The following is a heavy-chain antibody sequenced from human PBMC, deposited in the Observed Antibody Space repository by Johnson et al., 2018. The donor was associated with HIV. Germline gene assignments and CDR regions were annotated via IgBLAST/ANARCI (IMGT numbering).Heavy chain of an antibody. Sequence: EVQLVQSGGGVVQPGRSLRLSCAASGFTFSSYGMHWVRQAPGKGLEWVSRINSDGSSTNYADSVKGRFTISRDNAKNTLYLQMNSLRAEDTAVYYCARGVAMIVCWGQGTMVTVSS. CDR1: GFTFSSYG. J-gene: IGHJ3*01. V-gene: IGHV3-74*02. D-gene: IGHD3-22*01. CDR3: ARGVAMIVC. CDR2: INSDGSST.